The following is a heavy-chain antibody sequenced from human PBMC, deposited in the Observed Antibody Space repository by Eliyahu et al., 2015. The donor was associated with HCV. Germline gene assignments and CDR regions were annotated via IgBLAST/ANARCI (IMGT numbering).Heavy chain of an antibody. V-gene: IGHV3-30*18. CDR3: AKDENDFWSGYSLRGRGDYYYYYGMDV. CDR1: GFTFSSYG. J-gene: IGHJ6*02. D-gene: IGHD3-3*01. Sequence: QVQLVESGGGVVQPGRSLRLSCAASGFTFSSYGMXXVRQAPGXGLEWVAVISYDGSNKYYADSVKGRFTISRDNSKNTLYLQMNSLRAEDTAVYYCAKDENDFWSGYSLRGRGDYYYYYGMDVWGQGTTVTVSS. CDR2: ISYDGSNK.